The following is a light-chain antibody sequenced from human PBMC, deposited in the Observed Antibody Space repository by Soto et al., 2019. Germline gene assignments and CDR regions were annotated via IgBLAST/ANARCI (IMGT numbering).Light chain of an antibody. CDR1: QSISRW. CDR2: TAS. Sequence: DIQMTQSNYTLSGSVGDRVNITFRASQSISRWLAWYQQKPGKAPRLLIYTASTLESGVPSRFSASGSGTEFTLTISSLHPDDFATYYCQEYNNYWTFGQGTKVAIK. CDR3: QEYNNYWT. V-gene: IGKV1-5*01. J-gene: IGKJ1*01.